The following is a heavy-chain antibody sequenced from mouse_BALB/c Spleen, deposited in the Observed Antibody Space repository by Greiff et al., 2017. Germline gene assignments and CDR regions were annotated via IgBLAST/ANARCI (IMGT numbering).Heavy chain of an antibody. CDR3: ARFPYYYGSSSTGYFDY. D-gene: IGHD1-1*01. Sequence: QVQLQQSGAELARPGASVKLSCKASGYTFTSYWMQWVKQRPGQGLEWIGAIYPGDGDTRYTQKFKGKATLTADKSSSTAYMQLSSLASEDSAVYYCARFPYYYGSSSTGYFDYWGQGTTLTVSS. CDR2: IYPGDGDT. J-gene: IGHJ2*01. CDR1: GYTFTSYW. V-gene: IGHV1-87*01.